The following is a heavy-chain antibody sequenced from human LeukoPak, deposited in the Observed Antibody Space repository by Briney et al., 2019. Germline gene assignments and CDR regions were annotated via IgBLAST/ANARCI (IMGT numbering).Heavy chain of an antibody. Sequence: PSETLSLTCAVYGGSFSGYYWSWIRQPPGKGLEWIGEINHSGSTNYNPSLKSRVTISVDTSKNQFSLKLSSVTAADTAVYYCAKDFPAVAMNYYFDYWGQGTLVTVSS. CDR1: GGSFSGYY. D-gene: IGHD6-19*01. V-gene: IGHV4-34*01. CDR2: INHSGST. CDR3: AKDFPAVAMNYYFDY. J-gene: IGHJ4*02.